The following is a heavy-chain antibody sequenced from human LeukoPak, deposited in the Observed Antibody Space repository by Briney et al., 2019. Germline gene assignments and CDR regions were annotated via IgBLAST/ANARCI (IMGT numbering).Heavy chain of an antibody. V-gene: IGHV3-23*01. CDR3: AKGDCSSTSCPKTH. D-gene: IGHD2-2*01. Sequence: GGSLRLSCAASGFTFSSYAMSWVRQAPGKGLEWVSAISGSGGSTYYADSVKGRLTISRDNSKNTLYLQMNSLRAEDTAVYYCAKGDCSSTSCPKTHWGQGTLVTVSS. J-gene: IGHJ4*02. CDR1: GFTFSSYA. CDR2: ISGSGGST.